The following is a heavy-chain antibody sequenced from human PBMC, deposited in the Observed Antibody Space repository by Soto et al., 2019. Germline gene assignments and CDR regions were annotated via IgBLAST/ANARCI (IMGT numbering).Heavy chain of an antibody. Sequence: QTVRSLRLSCAGSGFTFRNNWMSCVRQAPGKWLEWVANIKQDGSAKNYVDSVKGRFTISRDNAKKSLYLQMNSLRAEDTAVYYCARARGYRGYDFFDYWGQGTLGSGSS. J-gene: IGHJ4*02. V-gene: IGHV3-7*01. CDR2: IKQDGSAK. CDR1: GFTFRNNW. D-gene: IGHD5-12*01. CDR3: ARARGYRGYDFFDY.